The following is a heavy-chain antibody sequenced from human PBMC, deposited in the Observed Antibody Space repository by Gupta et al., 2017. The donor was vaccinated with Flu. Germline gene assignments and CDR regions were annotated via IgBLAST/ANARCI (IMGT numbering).Heavy chain of an antibody. Sequence: QLQLQESGPGQVKPSETLSLTCSVSGGSISSSGYFWGWIRQPPGKGLEWIGSIYYSGTTYYNLSLKRPVTISVDTSKNQFSLKLSSVTAADTAVFYCARSGGDYNSRYRVDIWGPGTMVSVS. CDR2: IYYSGTT. CDR1: GGSISSSGYF. V-gene: IGHV4-39*01. D-gene: IGHD4-17*01. CDR3: ARSGGDYNSRYRVDI. J-gene: IGHJ3*02.